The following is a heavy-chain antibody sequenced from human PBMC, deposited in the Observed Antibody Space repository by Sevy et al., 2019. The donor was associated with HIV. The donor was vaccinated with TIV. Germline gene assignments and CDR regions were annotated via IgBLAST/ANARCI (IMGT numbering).Heavy chain of an antibody. CDR3: ARDCNSASCLWGMDV. Sequence: GGSLRLSCAASGFTFSNYWMTWVRQAPGKGLEWVANIKRDGSEKYYVASVKGRFTISRDNAKNSLYMQMNSLRAEDTAVYYCARDCNSASCLWGMDVWGQGTTVTVSS. J-gene: IGHJ6*02. CDR1: GFTFSNYW. CDR2: IKRDGSEK. V-gene: IGHV3-7*03. D-gene: IGHD2-2*01.